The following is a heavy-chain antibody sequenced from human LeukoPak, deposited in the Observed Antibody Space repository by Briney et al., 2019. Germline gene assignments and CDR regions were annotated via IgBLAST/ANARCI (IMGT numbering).Heavy chain of an antibody. J-gene: IGHJ5*02. CDR3: ARRGITIFGVVIKRKNWFDP. CDR1: GGSFSGYY. Sequence: SETLSLTCAVYGGSFSGYYWSWIRQPPGKGLEWIGEINHSGSTNYNPSLKSRVTISVDTSKNQFSLKLSSVTAADTAVHYCARRGITIFGVVIKRKNWFDPWGQGTLVTVSS. CDR2: INHSGST. D-gene: IGHD3-3*01. V-gene: IGHV4-34*01.